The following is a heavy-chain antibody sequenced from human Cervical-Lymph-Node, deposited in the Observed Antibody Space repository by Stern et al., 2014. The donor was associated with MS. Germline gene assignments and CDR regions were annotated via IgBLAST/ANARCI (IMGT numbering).Heavy chain of an antibody. CDR2: IYYSGGA. V-gene: IGHV4-31*03. J-gene: IGHJ4*02. D-gene: IGHD6-13*01. CDR3: SRSSSWPHLFDY. Sequence: QVQLEESGPGLVTPSQTLSLTCTVSGGSINSGDYLWSWIRPHPGKGLEWIGYIYYSGGAYYNKSLKSRVTISVDTSKNQFSLKLSSVTAADTAVYYCSRSSSWPHLFDYWGQGTLVTVSS. CDR1: GGSINSGDYL.